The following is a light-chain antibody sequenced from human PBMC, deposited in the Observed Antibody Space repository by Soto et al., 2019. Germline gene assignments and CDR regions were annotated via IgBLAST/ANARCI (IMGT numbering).Light chain of an antibody. CDR2: ANT. CDR1: SSNIGAGFD. V-gene: IGLV1-40*01. Sequence: QAVVTQPPSVSGAPGQRVTISCTGTSSNIGAGFDVNWYQQLPGTAPKLLIYANTNRPSGVPDRFSGSESGTSASLAIAGLQAEDEADYYCQSYDSGLRGVFGGGTKVTVL. CDR3: QSYDSGLRGV. J-gene: IGLJ2*01.